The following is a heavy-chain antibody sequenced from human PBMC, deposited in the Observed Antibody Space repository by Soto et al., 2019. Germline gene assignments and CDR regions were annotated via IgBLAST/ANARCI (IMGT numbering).Heavy chain of an antibody. J-gene: IGHJ4*02. Sequence: SETLSLTCTVPGGSISSGGYYWSWIRQHPGKGLEWIGYIYYSGSTYYNPSLKSRVTISVDTSKNQFSLKLSSVTAADTAVYYCVTNYAGDFDYWGQGTLVTVSS. D-gene: IGHD1-7*01. CDR3: VTNYAGDFDY. CDR1: GGSISSGGYY. CDR2: IYYSGST. V-gene: IGHV4-31*03.